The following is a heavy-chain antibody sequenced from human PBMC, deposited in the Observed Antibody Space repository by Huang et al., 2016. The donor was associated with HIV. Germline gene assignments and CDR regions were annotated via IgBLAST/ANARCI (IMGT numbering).Heavy chain of an antibody. Sequence: QLQLQESGPGLVKPSETLFLTCTVSGGSISSSSYYWGWTRQPPGKGLEWIGSIYYSGRTYYNPSLKRRVTISVDTSKNQFSLKVSSVTAADTAVYYCARHPSGSYNYYYYYYMDVWGKGTTVTVSS. J-gene: IGHJ6*03. CDR2: IYYSGRT. CDR1: GGSISSSSYY. V-gene: IGHV4-39*01. D-gene: IGHD1-26*01. CDR3: ARHPSGSYNYYYYYYMDV.